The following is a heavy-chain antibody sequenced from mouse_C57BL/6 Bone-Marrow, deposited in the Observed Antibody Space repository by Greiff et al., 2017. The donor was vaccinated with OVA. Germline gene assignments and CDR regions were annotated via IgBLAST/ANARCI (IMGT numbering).Heavy chain of an antibody. D-gene: IGHD2-4*01. CDR3: ASGDSIYYDYAYFDY. CDR2: IDPNSGGT. CDR1: GYTFTSYW. J-gene: IGHJ2*01. Sequence: QVQLQQPGAELVKPGASVKLSCKASGYTFTSYWMHWVKQRPGRGLEWIGRIDPNSGGTKYNEKFKSKATLTVDKPSSTAYMQLSSLTSEDSAVYYCASGDSIYYDYAYFDYWGQGTTLTVSS. V-gene: IGHV1-62-3*01.